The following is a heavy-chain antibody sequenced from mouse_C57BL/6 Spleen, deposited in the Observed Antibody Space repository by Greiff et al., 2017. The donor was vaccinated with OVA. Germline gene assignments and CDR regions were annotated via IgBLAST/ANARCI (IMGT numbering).Heavy chain of an antibody. CDR1: GFNIKNTY. CDR3: GSDSSGYSAWFAY. CDR2: IDTANGNT. Sequence: VQLKESVAELVRPGASVKLSCTASGFNIKNTYMHWVKQRPEQGLEWSGRIDTANGNTKYAPKFQGKATITADTSSNTAYLQLSSLTSEDTAIYYCGSDSSGYSAWFAYWGQGTLVTVSA. V-gene: IGHV14-3*01. D-gene: IGHD3-2*02. J-gene: IGHJ3*01.